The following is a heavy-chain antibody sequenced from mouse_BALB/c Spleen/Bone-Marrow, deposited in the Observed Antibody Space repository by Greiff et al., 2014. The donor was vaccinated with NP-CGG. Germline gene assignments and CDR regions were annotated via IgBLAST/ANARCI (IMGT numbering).Heavy chain of an antibody. D-gene: IGHD1-1*01. V-gene: IGHV1S135*01. Sequence: HLVESGPELVKPGASVKVSCKASGYAFTSYNMYWVKQSHGKSLEWIGYIDPYNGGTSYNQKFKGKATLTVDKSSSTAYMHLNSLTSEDSAVYYCARDNYYGSSTGFAYWGQGTLVTVSA. CDR2: IDPYNGGT. J-gene: IGHJ3*01. CDR1: GYAFTSYN. CDR3: ARDNYYGSSTGFAY.